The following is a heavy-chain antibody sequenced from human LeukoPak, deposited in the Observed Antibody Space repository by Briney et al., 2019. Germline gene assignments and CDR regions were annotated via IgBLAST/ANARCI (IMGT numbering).Heavy chain of an antibody. V-gene: IGHV3-21*01. CDR3: AELGITMIGGV. J-gene: IGHJ6*04. CDR2: ISSSSSYI. CDR1: GFTFSSYS. D-gene: IGHD3-10*02. Sequence: NPGGSLRLSCAVSGFTFSSYSMNWVRQAPGKGLEWVSSISSSSSYIYYADSVKGRFTISRDNAKNSLYLQMNSLRAEDTAVYYCAELGITMIGGVWGKGTTVTISS.